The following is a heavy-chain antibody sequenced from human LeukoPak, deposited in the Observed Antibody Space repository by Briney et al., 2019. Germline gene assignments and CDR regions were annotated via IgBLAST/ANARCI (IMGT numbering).Heavy chain of an antibody. J-gene: IGHJ4*02. CDR1: GFTFSSYG. Sequence: GGSLRLSCAASGFTFSSYGMHWVRQAPGKGLEWVAFIRYDGSNKYYADSVKGRFTISRDNSKNTLYLQMNSLRAEDTAVYYCAKDLRFLEWLPDYWGQGTLVTVSS. D-gene: IGHD3-3*01. V-gene: IGHV3-30*02. CDR2: IRYDGSNK. CDR3: AKDLRFLEWLPDY.